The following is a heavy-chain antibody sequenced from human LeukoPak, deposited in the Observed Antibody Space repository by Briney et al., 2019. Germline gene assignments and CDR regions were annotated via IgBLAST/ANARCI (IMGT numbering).Heavy chain of an antibody. Sequence: GGSLRLSCAASEFTFSSYGMSWVRQAPGKGLEWVSSISGSGGSTQYADSVQGRFAISRDNSKNTLYLQMNSLRVEDTAVYFCARDKNAFDIWGQGTMVTVSS. CDR3: ARDKNAFDI. CDR1: EFTFSSYG. J-gene: IGHJ3*02. CDR2: ISGSGGST. V-gene: IGHV3-23*01.